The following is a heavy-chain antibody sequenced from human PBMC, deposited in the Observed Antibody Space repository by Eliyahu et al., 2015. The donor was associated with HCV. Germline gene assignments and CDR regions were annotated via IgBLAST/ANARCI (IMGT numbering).Heavy chain of an antibody. Sequence: QVRLQESGPGLVKPSETLSLSCTVSGGSFGTYYWAWIRQPAGKGLEWIGRIYFSGSTNYNPSLKSRLTMSIDTSNNQFSLQLTSVNAADTAVYYCARASWNYFELWGQGTQVTVSS. J-gene: IGHJ4*02. CDR3: ARASWNYFEL. D-gene: IGHD1-1*01. CDR2: IYFSGST. V-gene: IGHV4-4*07. CDR1: GGSFGTYY.